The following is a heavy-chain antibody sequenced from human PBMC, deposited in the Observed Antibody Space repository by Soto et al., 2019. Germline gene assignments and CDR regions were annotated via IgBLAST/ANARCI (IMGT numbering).Heavy chain of an antibody. J-gene: IGHJ6*03. CDR2: ISSSSSYI. Sequence: PGGALRLSCAASGFTFSDYSINWVRPAPGKGLEWVSSISSSSSYIYYADSVKGRFTISRDNAKNSLYLQMNSLRAEDTAVYYCARVSDIVGYMDVWGKGTTVTVSS. CDR3: ARVSDIVGYMDV. CDR1: GFTFSDYS. V-gene: IGHV3-21*01. D-gene: IGHD5-12*01.